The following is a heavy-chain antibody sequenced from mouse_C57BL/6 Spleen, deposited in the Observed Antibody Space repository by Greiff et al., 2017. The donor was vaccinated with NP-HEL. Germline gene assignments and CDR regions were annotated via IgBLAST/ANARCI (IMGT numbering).Heavy chain of an antibody. D-gene: IGHD1-1*01. CDR3: ARSWGYYGSSYAMDY. Sequence: EVQLKQSGPELVKPGASVKISCKASGYTFTDFYMNWVKQSHGKSLEWIGDINPNNGGTNYNQKFKGKATLTVDKSSSTAYMELRSLTSEDSAVFYCARSWGYYGSSYAMDYWGQGTSVTVSS. J-gene: IGHJ4*01. CDR1: GYTFTDFY. CDR2: INPNNGGT. V-gene: IGHV1-26*01.